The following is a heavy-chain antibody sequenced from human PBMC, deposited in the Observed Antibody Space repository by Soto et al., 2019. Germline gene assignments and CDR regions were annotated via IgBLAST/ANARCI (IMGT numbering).Heavy chain of an antibody. CDR1: GFTVSSNY. CDR2: IYSGGST. D-gene: IGHD4-17*01. V-gene: IGHV3-66*01. Sequence: EVQLVESGGGLVQPGGSLRLSCAASGFTVSSNYMSWVRQAPGKGLEWVSVIYSGGSTYYADSVKGRFTISRDNSKNTLYLQMNSLRAEDTAVYYCATVREFEVTTHLGAFDIWGQGTMVTVSS. J-gene: IGHJ3*02. CDR3: ATVREFEVTTHLGAFDI.